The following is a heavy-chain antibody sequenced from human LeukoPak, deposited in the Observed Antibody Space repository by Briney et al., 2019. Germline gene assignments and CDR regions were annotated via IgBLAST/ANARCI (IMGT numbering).Heavy chain of an antibody. CDR1: GYSISSGYY. CDR3: ARDTSGSYYRDAFDI. J-gene: IGHJ3*02. V-gene: IGHV4-38-2*02. CDR2: IYHSGST. D-gene: IGHD1-26*01. Sequence: SETLSLTCTVSGYSISSGYYWGWIRQPPGKGLEWIGSIYHSGSTYYNPSLKSRVTISVDTSKNQFSLKLSSVTAADTAVYYCARDTSGSYYRDAFDIWGQGTMVTVSS.